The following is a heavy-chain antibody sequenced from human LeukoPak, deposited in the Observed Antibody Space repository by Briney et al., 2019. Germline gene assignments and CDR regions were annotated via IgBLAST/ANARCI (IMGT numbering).Heavy chain of an antibody. CDR2: IGGSGIGT. V-gene: IGHV3-23*01. CDR1: GFTFSSYA. Sequence: GGSLRLSCAASGFTFSSYAMSWVRQAPGKGLKWVSAIGGSGIGTYYADSVKGRFTISRDNSKTTLYLQMNSLRAEDTAVYYCAKGYSGYDSDFDYWGQGTLVTVSS. J-gene: IGHJ4*02. CDR3: AKGYSGYDSDFDY. D-gene: IGHD5-12*01.